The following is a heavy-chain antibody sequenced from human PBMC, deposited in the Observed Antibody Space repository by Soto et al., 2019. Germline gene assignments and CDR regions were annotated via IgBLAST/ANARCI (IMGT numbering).Heavy chain of an antibody. CDR2: ISYDGSNK. V-gene: IGHV3-30*18. J-gene: IGHJ6*02. Sequence: GGSLRLSCAASGFTFSSYGMHWVRQAPGKGLEWVAVISYDGSNKYYADSVKGRFTISRDNSKNTLYLQMNSLRAEDTAVYYCAKEYTVTTLTRYYYYGMDVWGQGTTVTVSS. CDR1: GFTFSSYG. D-gene: IGHD4-17*01. CDR3: AKEYTVTTLTRYYYYGMDV.